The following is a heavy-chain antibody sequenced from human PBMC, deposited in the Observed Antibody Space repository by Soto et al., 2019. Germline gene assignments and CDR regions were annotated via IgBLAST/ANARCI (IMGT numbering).Heavy chain of an antibody. D-gene: IGHD3-3*01. J-gene: IGHJ5*02. CDR1: GGSISGHY. CDR3: ARDVGLQHDTGYYDFWSGKNNWFDP. Sequence: SETLSLTCTVSGGSISGHYWIWIRQPPGKGLQYIGYISYSGSTNYSPSLKSRVTISVDTSNNQFSLRLSSVTAADTAVYYCARDVGLQHDTGYYDFWSGKNNWFDPWGQGILVTVSS. CDR2: ISYSGST. V-gene: IGHV4-59*11.